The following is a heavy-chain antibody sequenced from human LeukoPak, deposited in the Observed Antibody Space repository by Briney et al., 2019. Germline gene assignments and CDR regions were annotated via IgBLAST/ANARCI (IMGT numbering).Heavy chain of an antibody. CDR1: GYSISSSNW. J-gene: IGHJ4*02. D-gene: IGHD4-23*01. Sequence: SETLSLTCAVSGYSISSSNWWGWIRQPPGKGLEWIGYIYYSGNTHYNPSLKSRVTMSVDTSKNQFSLNLSSVTAVDTAIDYCAKSVDGGNSPFDYWGQGTLVTVSS. CDR2: IYYSGNT. V-gene: IGHV4-28*01. CDR3: AKSVDGGNSPFDY.